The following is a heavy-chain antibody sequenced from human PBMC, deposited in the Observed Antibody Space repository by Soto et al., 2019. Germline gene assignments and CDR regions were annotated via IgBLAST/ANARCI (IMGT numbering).Heavy chain of an antibody. CDR3: ARGETYYGTTTWFDP. J-gene: IGHJ5*02. V-gene: IGHV4-31*03. CDR2: IYYSGTT. CDR1: GGSISSGGHY. Sequence: PSETLSLTCTVSGGSISSGGHYWNWIRQHPGKGLEWIGYIYYSGTTFYNPSLRSRVTISVDTSKNQFSLKLRAVTAADTAVYYCARGETYYGTTTWFDPWGQGTLVTVSS. D-gene: IGHD1-1*01.